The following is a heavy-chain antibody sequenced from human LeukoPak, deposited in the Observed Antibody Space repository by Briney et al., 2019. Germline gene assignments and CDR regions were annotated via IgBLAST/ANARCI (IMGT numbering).Heavy chain of an antibody. J-gene: IGHJ6*03. Sequence: HPGGSLRLSCEVSGFTFGNYAMSWVRQAPGKGLEWISGISASGHYTYTADFLKGRFTISRDNSKNTLYLQMNSLRAEDTALYYCAKDGSWGDYYFYFYTDVWGKGTTVNVSS. CDR2: ISASGHYT. CDR3: AKDGSWGDYYFYFYTDV. D-gene: IGHD3-16*01. V-gene: IGHV3-23*01. CDR1: GFTFGNYA.